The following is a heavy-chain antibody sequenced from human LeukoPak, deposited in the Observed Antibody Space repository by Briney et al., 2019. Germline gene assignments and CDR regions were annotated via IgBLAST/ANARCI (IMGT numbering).Heavy chain of an antibody. CDR2: IYYSGST. J-gene: IGHJ6*02. CDR3: ARFLGLGGMDV. CDR1: GGSISSSNW. Sequence: SGTLSLTCAVSGGSISSSNWWSWVRQPPGKGLEWIGYIYYSGSTNYNPSLKSRVTISVDTSKNQFSLKLSSVTAADTAVYYCARFLGLGGMDVWGQGTTVTVSS. V-gene: IGHV4-4*02. D-gene: IGHD3-3*01.